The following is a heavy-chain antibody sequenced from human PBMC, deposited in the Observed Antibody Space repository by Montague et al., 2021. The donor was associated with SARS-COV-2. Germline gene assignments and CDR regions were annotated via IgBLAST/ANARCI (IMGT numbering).Heavy chain of an antibody. CDR1: GGSISGYY. CDR2: IYYSGST. D-gene: IGHD2-8*01. V-gene: IGHV4-59*01. J-gene: IGHJ6*02. CDR3: ARLLRSCTNGVCRTYYYYAMDV. Sequence: SETLSLTCTVSGGSISGYYWGWIRQPPGKGLEWIGYIYYSGSTKYNPFLESRVTVSVDRSKNQVSLKLSSVTAADTAVYYCARLLRSCTNGVCRTYYYYAMDVWGQGTTVTVSS.